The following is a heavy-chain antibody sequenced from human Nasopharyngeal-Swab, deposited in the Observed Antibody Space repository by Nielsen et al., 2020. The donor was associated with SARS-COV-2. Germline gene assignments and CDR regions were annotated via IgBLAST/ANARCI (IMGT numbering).Heavy chain of an antibody. D-gene: IGHD6-13*01. CDR1: GFTFSSYG. V-gene: IGHV3-33*01. Sequence: GESLKISCAASGFTFSSYGMHWVRQAPGKGLEWVAVIWYDGSNKYYADSVKDRFTISRDNSKNTLYLQMNSLRAEDTAVYYCARDQLGGGPCFDYWGQGTLVTVSS. CDR3: ARDQLGGGPCFDY. J-gene: IGHJ4*02. CDR2: IWYDGSNK.